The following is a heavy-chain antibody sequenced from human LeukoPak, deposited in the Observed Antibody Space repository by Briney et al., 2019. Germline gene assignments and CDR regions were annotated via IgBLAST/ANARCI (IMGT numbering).Heavy chain of an antibody. Sequence: GGSLRLSCAASGFTFSSYGMHWVRQAPGKGLEWVAVIWYDGSNKYYADSVKGRFTISRDNFKNTLYLQMNNLGAEDTALYYCAKDRVPRYSGYGLSDDWGQGTLVTVSA. CDR2: IWYDGSNK. CDR1: GFTFSSYG. D-gene: IGHD5-12*01. V-gene: IGHV3-33*03. CDR3: AKDRVPRYSGYGLSDD. J-gene: IGHJ4*02.